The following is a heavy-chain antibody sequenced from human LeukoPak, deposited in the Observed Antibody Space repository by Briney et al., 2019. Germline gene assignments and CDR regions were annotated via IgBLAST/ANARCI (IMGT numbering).Heavy chain of an antibody. CDR1: GFTFSRST. CDR3: ATGGAPGGRFEN. CDR2: MKEDGTQI. Sequence: GGSLRLSCVVSGFTFSRSTMTWVRQAPGKGPEWVAKMKEDGTQIHYVDSVKGRFTVSRDNAKNSLFLQMNSLRVEDTAVYYCATGGAPGGRFENWGQGMLVTVSS. D-gene: IGHD1-26*01. V-gene: IGHV3-7*01. J-gene: IGHJ4*02.